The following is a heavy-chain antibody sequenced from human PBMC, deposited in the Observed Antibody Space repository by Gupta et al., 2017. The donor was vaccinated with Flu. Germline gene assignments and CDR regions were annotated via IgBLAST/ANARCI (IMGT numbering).Heavy chain of an antibody. V-gene: IGHV3-21*01. CDR3: ARGFGGTYEIYFDP. CDR2: ITSSSSYL. CDR1: GFSFESYT. J-gene: IGHJ4*02. D-gene: IGHD1-26*01. Sequence: EVQLVESGGGLVKPGGSLRLPCAASGFSFESYTMNWVRQAPGKGLEWVSSITSSSSYLYYADSLKGRFTISRDNAKKSLYLQMNSLRAEDTAVYYCARGFGGTYEIYFDPWGQGTLVTVSS.